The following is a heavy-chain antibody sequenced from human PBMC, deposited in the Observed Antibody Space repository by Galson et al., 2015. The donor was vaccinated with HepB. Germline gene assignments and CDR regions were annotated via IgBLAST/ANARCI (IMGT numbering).Heavy chain of an antibody. Sequence: SLRLSCAASGFTFSSHSMSWVRQAPGKGLEWVSGISGSGGSTYYADSVKGRFAISRDNAKNSVDLQMNSLRAEDTALYYRAKDIRHSGSSGFDYWGQGTLVTVSS. D-gene: IGHD6-6*01. CDR2: ISGSGGST. CDR3: AKDIRHSGSSGFDY. CDR1: GFTFSSHS. V-gene: IGHV3-23*01. J-gene: IGHJ4*02.